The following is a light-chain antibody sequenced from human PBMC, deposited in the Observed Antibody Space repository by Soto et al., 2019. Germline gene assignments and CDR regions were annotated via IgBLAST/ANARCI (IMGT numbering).Light chain of an antibody. J-gene: IGLJ2*01. CDR3: QTCGTGIHVV. Sequence: QSVLTQSPSASASLGASVKLTCTLSSGHSSYAIAWHQQQPEKGPRYLMKLNSDGSHSKGDGIPDRFSGSSSGAERYLTISSLQSEDEADYYCQTCGTGIHVVFGGGTKLTVL. CDR1: SGHSSYA. V-gene: IGLV4-69*01. CDR2: LNSDGSH.